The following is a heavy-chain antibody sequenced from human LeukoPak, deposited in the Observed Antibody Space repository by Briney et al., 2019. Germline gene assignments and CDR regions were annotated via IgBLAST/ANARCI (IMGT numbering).Heavy chain of an antibody. CDR3: ARVRLGIAAAGSLNWFDP. D-gene: IGHD6-13*01. Sequence: SETLFLNCAVYGGYFSGYYWSWLRQPPGKGLEWIGEINHSGSTNYNPSLKSRVTISVDTSKNQFSLKLSSVTAADTAVYYCARVRLGIAAAGSLNWFDPWGQGTLVTVSS. CDR2: INHSGST. V-gene: IGHV4-34*01. CDR1: GGYFSGYY. J-gene: IGHJ5*02.